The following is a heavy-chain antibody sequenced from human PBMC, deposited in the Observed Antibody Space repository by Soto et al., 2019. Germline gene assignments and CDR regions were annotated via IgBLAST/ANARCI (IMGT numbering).Heavy chain of an antibody. J-gene: IGHJ6*02. CDR1: VGSFSGYY. D-gene: IGHD3-10*01. CDR3: NRGGDYYGMDV. Sequence: SETLSLTCAVYVGSFSGYYWSWIRQPPGKGLEWIGGINHSGSTNYNPSLKSRVTISVDTSKNQFSLKLSSVTAADTAVYYCNRGGDYYGMDVWGQGTTVTVSS. V-gene: IGHV4-34*01. CDR2: INHSGST.